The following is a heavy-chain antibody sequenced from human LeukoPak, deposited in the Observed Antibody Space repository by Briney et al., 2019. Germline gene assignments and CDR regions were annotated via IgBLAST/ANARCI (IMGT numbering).Heavy chain of an antibody. CDR2: IYYTGST. V-gene: IGHV4-39*07. CDR1: GGSISTNIYY. J-gene: IGHJ1*01. CDR3: AGVRLGSSGFSEYFEH. Sequence: PSETLSLTCTVSGGSISTNIYYWGWIRQPPGKGPEWIATIYYTGSTYYNPSLKSRVTMSIDKSRNQFSLRMSSVTAADTAAYYCAGVRLGSSGFSEYFEHWGQGTLVTVSS. D-gene: IGHD3-22*01.